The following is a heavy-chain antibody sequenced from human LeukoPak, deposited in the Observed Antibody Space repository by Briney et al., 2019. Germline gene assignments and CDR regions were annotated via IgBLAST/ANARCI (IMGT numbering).Heavy chain of an antibody. J-gene: IGHJ4*02. CDR3: VGDYGDYGFFDY. CDR2: IYTSGST. V-gene: IGHV4-61*02. CDR1: RGSFSSRPYY. D-gene: IGHD4-17*01. Sequence: SQTLSLTCTVSRGSFSSRPYYWSWIRQPAGKGLEWIGRIYTSGSTNYNPSLKSRVTMSVDTSKNQFSLKLSSVTAADTAVYYCVGDYGDYGFFDYWGQGTLVTVSS.